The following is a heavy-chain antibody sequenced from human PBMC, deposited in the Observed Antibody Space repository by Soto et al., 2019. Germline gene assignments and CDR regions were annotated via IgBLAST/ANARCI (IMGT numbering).Heavy chain of an antibody. V-gene: IGHV4-31*03. CDR3: AGGSSSSSYNCTMRFYYYGMDV. CDR2: IYYRGST. CDR1: GGSISSGGYY. D-gene: IGHD2-2*01. J-gene: IGHJ6*02. Sequence: PSETLSLTCTVSGGSISSGGYYWIWIRQHPGKGLERIGYIYYRGSTYYNPSLKSRVTISVDTSKNQFSLKLSSVTAADTAVSYCAGGSSSSSYNCTMRFYYYGMDVWGQGTTVTVS.